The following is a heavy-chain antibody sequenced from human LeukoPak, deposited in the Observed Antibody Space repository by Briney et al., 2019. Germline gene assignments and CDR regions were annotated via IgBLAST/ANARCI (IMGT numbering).Heavy chain of an antibody. CDR3: ARWSAAGFDY. D-gene: IGHD6-13*01. CDR2: IYYSGST. CDR1: GGSISSYY. V-gene: IGHV4-59*08. J-gene: IGHJ4*02. Sequence: SETLSLTCTVSGGSISSYYWSWIRQPPGKGLEWIGYIYYSGSTNYNPPLKSRVTISVDTSKNQFSLKLSSVTAADTAVYYCARWSAAGFDYWGQGTLVTVSS.